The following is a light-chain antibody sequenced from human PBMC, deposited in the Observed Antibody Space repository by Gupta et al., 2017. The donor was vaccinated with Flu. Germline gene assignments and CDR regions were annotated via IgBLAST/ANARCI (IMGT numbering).Light chain of an antibody. V-gene: IGKV3-11*01. CDR2: DAS. CDR3: QHRSNWPRYT. CDR1: QSVRSF. J-gene: IGKJ2*01. Sequence: GTLPPSPGERATLSCRASQSVRSFLAWYQQKPGQAPRLLIYDASSRATGIPARFSGSGSGTDFTLTISSLEPEDFAVYYCQHRSNWPRYTFGQGTKLEVK.